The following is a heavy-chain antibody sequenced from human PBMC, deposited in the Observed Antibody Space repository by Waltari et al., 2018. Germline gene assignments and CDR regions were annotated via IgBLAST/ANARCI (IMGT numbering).Heavy chain of an antibody. Sequence: QVQLVQSGAEVKKPGASVKVSCKASGYTFIANYMHWVRQAPGQGLEWRGRINPSSGDTDDAQKFQGRVTMTRDTSISTAYMELSRLTSDDTAFYYCARDSQTAKSAPFDSWGQGTLVTVSS. CDR2: INPSSGDT. V-gene: IGHV1-2*02. CDR1: GYTFIANY. CDR3: ARDSQTAKSAPFDS. J-gene: IGHJ4*02.